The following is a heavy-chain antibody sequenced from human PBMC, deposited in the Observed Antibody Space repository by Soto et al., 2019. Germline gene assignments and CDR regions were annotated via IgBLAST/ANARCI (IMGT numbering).Heavy chain of an antibody. D-gene: IGHD3-3*01. CDR3: AADHGYYDFWSGYYYLDY. V-gene: IGHV1-58*01. Sequence: SVKVSCKASGFTFTSSAVQWVRQARGQRLEWIGWIVVGSGNTNYAQKFQERVTITRDMSTSTAYMELSSLRSEDTAVYYCAADHGYYDFWSGYYYLDYWGQGTLVTVSS. CDR2: IVVGSGNT. J-gene: IGHJ4*02. CDR1: GFTFTSSA.